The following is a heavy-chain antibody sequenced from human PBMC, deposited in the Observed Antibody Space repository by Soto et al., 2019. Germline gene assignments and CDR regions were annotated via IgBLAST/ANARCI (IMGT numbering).Heavy chain of an antibody. CDR1: GGSISSSSYY. J-gene: IGHJ4*02. D-gene: IGHD5-18*01. V-gene: IGHV4-39*01. CDR3: ARRRIQLWYDH. CDR2: IYYSGST. Sequence: SETLSLTCTVSGGSISSSSYYWGWIRQPPGKGLEWIGSIYYSGSTYYNPSLKSRVTISVDTSKNQFSLKLSSVTAADTAVYYCARRRIQLWYDHRGQGTLVTVSS.